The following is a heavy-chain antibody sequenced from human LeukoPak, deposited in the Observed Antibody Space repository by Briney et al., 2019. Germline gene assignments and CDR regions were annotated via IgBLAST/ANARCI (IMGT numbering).Heavy chain of an antibody. D-gene: IGHD3-22*01. J-gene: IGHJ4*02. CDR1: GYIFTGYY. V-gene: IGHV1-2*02. Sequence: ASVKVSCKASGYIFTGYYMHWVRQAPGQGLEWMGWINPNSGGTNYARKFQGRVTMTRDTSISTAYMELSRLRSDDTAVYYCARNFYFDSSGYYHYWGQGTLVTVSS. CDR2: INPNSGGT. CDR3: ARNFYFDSSGYYHY.